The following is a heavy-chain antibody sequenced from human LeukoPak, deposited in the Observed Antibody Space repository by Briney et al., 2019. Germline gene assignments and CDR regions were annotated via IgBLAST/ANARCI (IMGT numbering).Heavy chain of an antibody. Sequence: SETLSLTCAVYGGSFSGYYWSWIRQPPGKGLEWIGEINHSGSTNYNPSLKSRVTISVDTSKIQFSLKLSSVTAADTAVYYCARGVPMITFGGVIATGGTNWFDPWGQGTLVTVSS. D-gene: IGHD3-16*02. CDR3: ARGVPMITFGGVIATGGTNWFDP. V-gene: IGHV4-34*01. CDR1: GGSFSGYY. J-gene: IGHJ5*02. CDR2: INHSGST.